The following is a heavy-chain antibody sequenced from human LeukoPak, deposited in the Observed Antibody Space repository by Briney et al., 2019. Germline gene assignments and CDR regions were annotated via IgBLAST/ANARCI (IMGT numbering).Heavy chain of an antibody. D-gene: IGHD3-22*01. CDR1: GGSFSGYY. J-gene: IGHJ4*02. Sequence: SETLSLTCAVYGGSFSGYYWSWIRQPPGKGLEWIGEINHSGSTNYNPSLKSRVTISVDTSKNQFSLKLSSVTAADTAVYYCARLRPLKHYYDSSGNFDYWGQGTLVTVSS. CDR2: INHSGST. V-gene: IGHV4-34*01. CDR3: ARLRPLKHYYDSSGNFDY.